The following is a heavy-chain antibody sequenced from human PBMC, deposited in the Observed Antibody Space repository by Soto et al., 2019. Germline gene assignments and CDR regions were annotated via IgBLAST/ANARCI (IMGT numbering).Heavy chain of an antibody. CDR1: GGSFSGYY. Sequence: SETLSLTCAVYGGSFSGYYWSWIRQPPGKGLEWIGEINHSGSTNYNPSLKSRVTISVDTSKNQFSLKLSSVTAADTAVYYCARGRFNCSGGSCYSAYYYYYYMDVWGKGTTVTVSS. V-gene: IGHV4-34*01. J-gene: IGHJ6*03. CDR3: ARGRFNCSGGSCYSAYYYYYYMDV. D-gene: IGHD2-15*01. CDR2: INHSGST.